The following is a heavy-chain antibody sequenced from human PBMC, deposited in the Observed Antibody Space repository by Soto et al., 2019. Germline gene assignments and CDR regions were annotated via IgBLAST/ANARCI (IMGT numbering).Heavy chain of an antibody. J-gene: IGHJ6*01. CDR3: AEQLSQGARYYYYGMDV. CDR2: ISYDGRNK. V-gene: IGHV3-30*18. D-gene: IGHD6-6*01. Sequence: QVQLVESGGGVVQPGRSLRLSCAASGFTFSSYGMHWVRQAPGKGLEWVAVISYDGRNKYYADSVKGRFTISRDNSKNTLYLQMNSLRAEDTAVYYCAEQLSQGARYYYYGMDVWGQGTTVTVSS. CDR1: GFTFSSYG.